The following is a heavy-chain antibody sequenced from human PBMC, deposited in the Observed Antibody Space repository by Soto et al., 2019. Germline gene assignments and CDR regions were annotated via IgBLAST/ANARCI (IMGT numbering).Heavy chain of an antibody. Sequence: GASVKVSCKASGYTFTSYYMHWVRQAPGQGLEWMGIINPSNSTTYAQKFQGRVTMTRDTSTSTVYMELSSLRSEDTAVYYCATLYCSGGSCYSIYYWGQGTLVTVSS. J-gene: IGHJ4*02. CDR1: GYTFTSYY. CDR3: ATLYCSGGSCYSIYY. V-gene: IGHV1-46*03. CDR2: INPSNST. D-gene: IGHD2-15*01.